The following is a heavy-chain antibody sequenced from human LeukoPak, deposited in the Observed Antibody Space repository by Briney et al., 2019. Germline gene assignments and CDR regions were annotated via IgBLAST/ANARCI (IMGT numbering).Heavy chain of an antibody. J-gene: IGHJ4*02. CDR1: GFTFSSYA. CDR2: ISGSGGST. V-gene: IGHV3-23*01. D-gene: IGHD6-19*01. CDR3: AKGGYSSGWFDY. Sequence: GGSLRLSCAASGFTFSSYAMSWVRQAPGKGLEWVSAISGSGGSTYYADSVKGRFTISRDNSKNTLYLQMNSLRAEDTVVYYCAKGGYSSGWFDYWGQGTLVTVSS.